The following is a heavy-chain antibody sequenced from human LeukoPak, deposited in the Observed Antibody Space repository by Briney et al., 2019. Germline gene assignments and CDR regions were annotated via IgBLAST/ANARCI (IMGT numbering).Heavy chain of an antibody. J-gene: IGHJ4*02. CDR1: GFTFGRYN. D-gene: IGHD3-9*01. CDR3: ARERTGRYVDWSLDF. V-gene: IGHV3-21*01. CDR2: ISGSGSFL. Sequence: GGSLRLSCAASGFTFGRYNMNWVRQAPGKGLEWISSISGSGSFLYHADSVKGRFTMSRDNANNLIYLQMNSLRDEDTALYFCARERTGRYVDWSLDFWGQGTLVTVSS.